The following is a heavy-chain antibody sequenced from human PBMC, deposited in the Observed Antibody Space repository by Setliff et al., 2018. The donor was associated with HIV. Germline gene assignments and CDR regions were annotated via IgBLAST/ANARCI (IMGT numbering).Heavy chain of an antibody. V-gene: IGHV1-69*13. CDR1: GGTFSSYA. J-gene: IGHJ3*02. Sequence: GASVKVSCKASGGTFSSYAISWVRQAPGQGLEWMGGIIPIFGTANYAQKFQGRVTITADESTSTAYMELSSLRSEDTAVYYCARGSGSYYQSRDAFDIWGQGTMVTVSS. D-gene: IGHD1-26*01. CDR2: IIPIFGTA. CDR3: ARGSGSYYQSRDAFDI.